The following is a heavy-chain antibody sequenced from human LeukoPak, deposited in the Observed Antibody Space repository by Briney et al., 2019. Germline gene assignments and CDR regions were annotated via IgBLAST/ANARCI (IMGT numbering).Heavy chain of an antibody. Sequence: ASVKVSCKASGYTFTSYDINWMRQATGQGLEWMGWMNPNSGNTGYAQKFQGRVTMTRNTSISTAYMELSSLRSEDTAVYYWARGPPYYDFWSGYYLPYYYGMDVWGQGTTVTVSS. CDR2: MNPNSGNT. CDR1: GYTFTSYD. V-gene: IGHV1-8*01. J-gene: IGHJ6*02. D-gene: IGHD3-3*01. CDR3: ARGPPYYDFWSGYYLPYYYGMDV.